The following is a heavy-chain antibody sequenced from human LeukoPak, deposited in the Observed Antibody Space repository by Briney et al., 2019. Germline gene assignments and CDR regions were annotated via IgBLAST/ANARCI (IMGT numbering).Heavy chain of an antibody. CDR2: IYTSGST. V-gene: IGHV4-4*07. Sequence: PSETLSLTCTVSGGSISSYYWNRIRQPPGKGLEWIGRIYTSGSTNYNPSLKSRVTMSVDTSKNQFSLKLSSVTAADTAVYYCARGPQQPGYCSNGICYHAEYFQHWGQGTLVTVSS. CDR1: GGSISSYY. D-gene: IGHD2-8*01. J-gene: IGHJ1*01. CDR3: ARGPQQPGYCSNGICYHAEYFQH.